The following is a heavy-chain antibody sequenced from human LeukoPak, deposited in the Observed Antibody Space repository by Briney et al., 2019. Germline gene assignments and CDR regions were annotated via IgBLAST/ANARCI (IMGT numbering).Heavy chain of an antibody. Sequence: GGSLRLSCAASGFTFSSYGMHWVRQAPGKGLEWVAFIRYDGSNKYYADSVKGRFTISRDNSKNTLYLQMNSLRAEDTAVYYCAKDEGSYYDSSGPAYWGQGTLVTVSS. CDR2: IRYDGSNK. CDR3: AKDEGSYYDSSGPAY. J-gene: IGHJ4*02. D-gene: IGHD3-22*01. V-gene: IGHV3-30*02. CDR1: GFTFSSYG.